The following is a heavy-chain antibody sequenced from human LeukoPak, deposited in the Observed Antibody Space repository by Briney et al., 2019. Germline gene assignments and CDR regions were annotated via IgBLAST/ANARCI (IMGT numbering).Heavy chain of an antibody. Sequence: PGGSLRLPCAASGFTFSSYSMNWVRQAPGKGLEWLSYISGNGGDTNYADSVRGRITISRDNAKNSLFLQMSSLRAEDTAIYYCARGARASDSWGQGTLVTVSS. CDR3: ARGARASDS. CDR1: GFTFSSYS. CDR2: ISGNGGDT. V-gene: IGHV3-21*05. J-gene: IGHJ4*02.